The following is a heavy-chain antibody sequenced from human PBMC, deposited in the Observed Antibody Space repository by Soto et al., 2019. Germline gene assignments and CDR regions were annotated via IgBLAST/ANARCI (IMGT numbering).Heavy chain of an antibody. Sequence: QVQLQESGPGLVKPSQTLSLTCTVSGSSISSGGYYWSWIRQHPGKGLEWIGYIYYSGSTYYNPSLKSRVTISVDTSKNQFSLKLSSVTAADTAVYYCARGGAHYYYYGMDVWGQGTTVTVSS. CDR1: GSSISSGGYY. J-gene: IGHJ6*02. CDR3: ARGGAHYYYYGMDV. D-gene: IGHD3-16*01. V-gene: IGHV4-31*03. CDR2: IYYSGST.